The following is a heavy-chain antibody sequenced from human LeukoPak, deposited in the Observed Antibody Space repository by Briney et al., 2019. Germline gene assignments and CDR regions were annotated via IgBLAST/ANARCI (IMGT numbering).Heavy chain of an antibody. CDR1: GCTFSSYG. CDR3: AKGVYDSQIYLDY. Sequence: PGGSLRLSCAASGCTFSSYGMHWVRQAPGKGLEWVAVISYDGSNKYYADSVKGRFTISRDNSKNTLYLQMNSLRAEDTAVYYCAKGVYDSQIYLDYWGQGTLVTVSS. J-gene: IGHJ4*02. CDR2: ISYDGSNK. D-gene: IGHD3-3*01. V-gene: IGHV3-30*18.